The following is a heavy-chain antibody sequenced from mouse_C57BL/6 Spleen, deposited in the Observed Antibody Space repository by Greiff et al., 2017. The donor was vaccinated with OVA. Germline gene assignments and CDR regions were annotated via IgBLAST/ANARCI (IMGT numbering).Heavy chain of an antibody. CDR3: ASYGYDEDWFAY. V-gene: IGHV3-6*01. CDR2: ISYDGSN. D-gene: IGHD2-2*01. J-gene: IGHJ3*01. Sequence: QSGPGLVKPSQSLSLTCSVTGYSITSGYYWNWIRQFPGNKLEWMGYISYDGSNNYNPSLKNRISITRDTSKNQFFLKLNSVTTEDTATYYCASYGYDEDWFAYWGQGTLVTVSA. CDR1: GYSITSGYY.